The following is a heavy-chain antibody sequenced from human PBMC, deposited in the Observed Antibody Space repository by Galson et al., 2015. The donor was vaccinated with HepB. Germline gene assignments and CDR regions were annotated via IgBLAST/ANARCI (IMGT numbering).Heavy chain of an antibody. J-gene: IGHJ4*02. CDR3: ARGRAYDYGALGY. V-gene: IGHV1-3*01. D-gene: IGHD4-17*01. CDR1: GYTFTSYA. CDR2: INAGNGNT. Sequence: SVKVSCKASGYTFTSYAMHWVRQAPGQRLEWMGWINAGNGNTKYSQKFQGRVTITRDTSASTAYMELSSLRSEDTAVYYCARGRAYDYGALGYWGQGTLVTVSS.